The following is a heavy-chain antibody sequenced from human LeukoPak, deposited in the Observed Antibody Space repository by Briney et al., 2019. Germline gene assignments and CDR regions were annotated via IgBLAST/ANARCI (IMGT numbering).Heavy chain of an antibody. J-gene: IGHJ4*02. CDR2: IWYDGTNI. D-gene: IGHD3-16*01. Sequence: PGGSLRLSCAASGFTFSNHGMHWVRQAPGKGLEWVAVIWYDGTNIYYADSVKGRFTISRDNSRNTVYLQMNNLRADDTAVYKCARDLGISIATGLTWGQRTLVTVSS. CDR3: ARDLGISIATGLT. CDR1: GFTFSNHG. V-gene: IGHV3-33*01.